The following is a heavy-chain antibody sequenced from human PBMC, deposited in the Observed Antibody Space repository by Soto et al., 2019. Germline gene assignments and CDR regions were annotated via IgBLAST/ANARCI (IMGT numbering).Heavy chain of an antibody. J-gene: IGHJ6*02. D-gene: IGHD5-12*01. V-gene: IGHV3-30*18. Sequence: PGGSLRLSCAASGFTFSSYGMHWVRQAPGKGLEWVAVISYDGSNKYYADSVKGRFTISRDNSKNTLYLQMNSLRAEDTAVYYCANLHSGYDFVDKPRGNYYYYGMDVWGQGTTVTVSS. CDR1: GFTFSSYG. CDR2: ISYDGSNK. CDR3: ANLHSGYDFVDKPRGNYYYYGMDV.